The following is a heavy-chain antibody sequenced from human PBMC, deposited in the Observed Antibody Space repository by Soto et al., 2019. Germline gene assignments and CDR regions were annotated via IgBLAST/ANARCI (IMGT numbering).Heavy chain of an antibody. V-gene: IGHV3-11*03. J-gene: IGHJ4*02. CDR3: TSRRDWTAVDPLDY. D-gene: IGHD5-18*01. Sequence: GGSLRLSCAASGFRFSDYYMSWIRQAPGKGLEWISYIDSSSGYTNYADSVKGRFTISRDNAKNSLYLQVSSLRAEDTAIYYCTSRRDWTAVDPLDYWGLGTLVTVSS. CDR2: IDSSSGYT. CDR1: GFRFSDYY.